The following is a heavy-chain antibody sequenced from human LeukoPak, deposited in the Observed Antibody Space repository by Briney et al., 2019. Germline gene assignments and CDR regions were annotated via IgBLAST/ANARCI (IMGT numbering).Heavy chain of an antibody. J-gene: IGHJ4*02. CDR3: ARERSGSYPFDY. V-gene: IGHV4-30-4*08. CDR1: GGSISSGDYY. Sequence: SETLSLTCTVSGGSISSGDYYWSWIRQPPGKGLEWIGYIYYNGNTYYNPSLRSRVTMSLDTSKNQIFLKLSSVTAADTAVYNCARERSGSYPFDYWGQGTLVTVSS. CDR2: IYYNGNT. D-gene: IGHD1-26*01.